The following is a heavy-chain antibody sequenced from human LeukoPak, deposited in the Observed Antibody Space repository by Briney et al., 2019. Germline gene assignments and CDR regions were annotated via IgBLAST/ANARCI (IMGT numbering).Heavy chain of an antibody. D-gene: IGHD3-22*01. CDR2: ISGSGDNT. J-gene: IGHJ4*02. Sequence: GGILRLYCEVSGFPFSSYAMSWVRQAPGKGLEWVSAISGSGDNTYYADSVKGRFTVSRDNSRNTLYLQMNSLRADDTAVYYCAKDLSHRDYFDSSGSYPGYFDYWGQGTLVTVSS. CDR3: AKDLSHRDYFDSSGSYPGYFDY. CDR1: GFPFSSYA. V-gene: IGHV3-23*01.